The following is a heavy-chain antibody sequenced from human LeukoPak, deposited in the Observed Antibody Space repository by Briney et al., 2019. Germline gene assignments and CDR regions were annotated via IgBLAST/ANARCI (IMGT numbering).Heavy chain of an antibody. CDR2: ISGSGGST. J-gene: IGHJ4*02. CDR3: AKSYRGYGSGSYVDY. Sequence: GGSLRLSCAASGFTFSNYGMSWVRQAPGKGLEWVSAISGSGGSTYYADSVKGRFTISRDNSKNTLYLQMNSLRAEDTAVYYCAKSYRGYGSGSYVDYWGQGTLVTVSS. V-gene: IGHV3-23*01. CDR1: GFTFSNYG. D-gene: IGHD3-10*01.